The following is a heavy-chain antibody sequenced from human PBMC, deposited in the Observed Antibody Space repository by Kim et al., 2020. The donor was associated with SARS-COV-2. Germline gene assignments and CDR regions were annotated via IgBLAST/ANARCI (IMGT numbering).Heavy chain of an antibody. CDR2: IYYSGRT. D-gene: IGHD2-2*01. CDR1: GGSIRSGGYY. Sequence: SETLSLTCTVSGGSIRSGGYYWIRIRQYPGKGLEWIGYIYYSGRTSYHTSLGSRVSISVDTSTNNTHHMQNYVTDTDTTVYYCARSGSGTTCRCFDSRG. V-gene: IGHV4-31*03. J-gene: IGHJ5*01. CDR3: ARSGSGTTCRCFDS.